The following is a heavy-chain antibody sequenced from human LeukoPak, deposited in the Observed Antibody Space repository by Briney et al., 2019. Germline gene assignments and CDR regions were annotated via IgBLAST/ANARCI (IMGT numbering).Heavy chain of an antibody. CDR1: GFTFSDYA. J-gene: IGHJ4*02. Sequence: GGSLRLSCSASGFTFSDYAMDWVRQAPGKGLECVAVISSDVYDGTTEYYADSVKGRFTISRDNSKNTVYLQMNSLRGEDTAVYYCASTAAATDPPGFWGQGTLVTAST. V-gene: IGHV3-30-3*01. D-gene: IGHD6-13*01. CDR2: ISSDVYDGTTE. CDR3: ASTAAATDPPGF.